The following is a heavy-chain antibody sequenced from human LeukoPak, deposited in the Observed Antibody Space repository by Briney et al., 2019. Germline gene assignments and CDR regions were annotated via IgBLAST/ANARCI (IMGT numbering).Heavy chain of an antibody. CDR3: ARVSRSRGEWLFDN. CDR1: GYTFTSYA. D-gene: IGHD3-3*01. V-gene: IGHV7-4-1*02. J-gene: IGHJ4*02. CDR2: INTNTGNP. Sequence: ASVKVSCKASGYTFTSYAMNWVRQAPGQGLEWMGWINTNTGNPTYAQGFTGRFVFSLDTSVSTAYLQTSSLKAEDIALYYCARVSRSRGEWLFDNWGQGTLVTVSS.